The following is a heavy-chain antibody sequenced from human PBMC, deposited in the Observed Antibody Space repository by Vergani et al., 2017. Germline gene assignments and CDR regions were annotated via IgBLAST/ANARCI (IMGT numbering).Heavy chain of an antibody. CDR3: ARDTYRFFDF. V-gene: IGHV3-7*01. CDR1: GFTLSSYW. J-gene: IGHJ4*02. Sequence: VQLVESGGGLVQPGGSLRLSCAASGFTLSSYWMGWVRQAPGKGLEWVANIQEDGRETYYVDSVKGRFTISRDSAKNSLYLQMNSLRAEDTAVYFCARDTYRFFDFWGRGTLVSVSS. D-gene: IGHD2/OR15-2a*01. CDR2: IQEDGRET.